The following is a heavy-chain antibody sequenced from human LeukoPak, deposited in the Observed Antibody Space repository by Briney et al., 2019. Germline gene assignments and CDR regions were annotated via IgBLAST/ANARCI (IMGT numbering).Heavy chain of an antibody. V-gene: IGHV1-18*01. CDR1: GYTFNHHG. CDR3: ARDPTNTSGRYAYFDS. J-gene: IGHJ4*02. Sequence: GASVKVSCRASGYTFNHHGISWVRQAPGQGLEWMGWISCYNGDTTYAQKSQGRVTMSKDTGTSTAYMELTGLRSDDTAVYYCARDPTNTSGRYAYFDSWGQGTLVTVSS. CDR2: ISCYNGDT. D-gene: IGHD6-19*01.